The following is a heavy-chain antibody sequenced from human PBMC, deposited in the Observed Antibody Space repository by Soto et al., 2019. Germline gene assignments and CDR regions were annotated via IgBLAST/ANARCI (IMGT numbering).Heavy chain of an antibody. CDR1: GGTFSSYA. V-gene: IGHV1-69*01. CDR2: IIPIFGTA. J-gene: IGHJ6*02. D-gene: IGHD6-13*01. CDR3: ARDISSWPKRYYYYYGMDV. Sequence: QVQLVQSGAEVKKPGSSVKVSCKASGGTFSSYAISWVRQAPGQGLEWMGGIIPIFGTANYAQKFQGRVTITADESTSTAYMELSSLRSEDTAVYYCARDISSWPKRYYYYYGMDVWGQGTTVTVSS.